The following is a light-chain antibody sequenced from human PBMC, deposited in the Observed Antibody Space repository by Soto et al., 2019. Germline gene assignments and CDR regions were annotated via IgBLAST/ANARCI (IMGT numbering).Light chain of an antibody. J-gene: IGKJ2*01. CDR1: QSVSSN. V-gene: IGKV3-15*01. CDR3: QQYNNWPPYT. Sequence: IVLTQSPATLSLSPGERATLSCRASQSVSSNLAWYQQKPGQAPRLLIYGASTRATGIPARFSGSGSGTEFTLTISSLQSEDFAVYYCQQYNNWPPYTFGQGTKVDIK. CDR2: GAS.